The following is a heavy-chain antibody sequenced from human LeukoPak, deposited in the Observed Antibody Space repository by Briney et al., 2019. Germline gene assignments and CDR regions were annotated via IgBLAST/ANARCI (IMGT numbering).Heavy chain of an antibody. D-gene: IGHD6-6*01. CDR3: ARGRLVSSQPFDY. V-gene: IGHV4-34*01. CDR1: GGSFSGYY. J-gene: IGHJ4*02. CDR2: INHSGST. Sequence: SGTLSLTCAVYGGSFSGYYWSWIRQPPGKGLEWIGEINHSGSTNYNPSLKSRVTISADTSKNQFSLKLSSVTAADTAVYYCARGRLVSSQPFDYWGQGTLVTVSS.